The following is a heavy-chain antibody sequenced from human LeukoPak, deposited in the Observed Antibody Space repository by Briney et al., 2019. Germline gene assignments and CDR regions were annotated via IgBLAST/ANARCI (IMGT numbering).Heavy chain of an antibody. D-gene: IGHD3-3*01. J-gene: IGHJ6*02. CDR2: ISSSGSTI. Sequence: GGSLRLSCAASGFTFSDYYMSWIRQAPGKGLEWVPYISSSGSTIYYADSVKGRFTISRDNAKNSLYLQMNSLRAEDTAVYYCASLGVVTPYGMDVWGQGTTVTVSS. V-gene: IGHV3-11*01. CDR1: GFTFSDYY. CDR3: ASLGVVTPYGMDV.